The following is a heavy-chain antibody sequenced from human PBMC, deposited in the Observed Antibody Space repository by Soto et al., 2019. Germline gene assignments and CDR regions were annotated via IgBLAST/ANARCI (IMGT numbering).Heavy chain of an antibody. Sequence: GESLKISCNGSGYSFTSHWIGWVRQMPGKGLEWMGTIYPGDSDTRYSPSFQGQVSISADKSTSTAYLQWSSLKASDTAMYYCARLSREEISKTFDYWGLGSLVTVSS. V-gene: IGHV5-51*01. CDR1: GYSFTSHW. CDR3: ARLSREEISKTFDY. CDR2: IYPGDSDT. J-gene: IGHJ4*02. D-gene: IGHD3-16*02.